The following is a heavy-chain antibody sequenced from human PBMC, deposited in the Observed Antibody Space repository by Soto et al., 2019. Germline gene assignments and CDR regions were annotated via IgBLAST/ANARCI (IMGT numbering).Heavy chain of an antibody. J-gene: IGHJ4*02. V-gene: IGHV3-30*18. D-gene: IGHD4-17*01. CDR3: AKVSVTNALDY. Sequence: QVQLVESGGGVVQPGRSLRLSCAASGFTFSSYGMHWVRQAPGKGLEWVAVKSYDGSNKYYADSVKGRFTISRDNSKNTLYLQMNSLRAEDTAVYYCAKVSVTNALDYWGQGTLVTVSS. CDR2: KSYDGSNK. CDR1: GFTFSSYG.